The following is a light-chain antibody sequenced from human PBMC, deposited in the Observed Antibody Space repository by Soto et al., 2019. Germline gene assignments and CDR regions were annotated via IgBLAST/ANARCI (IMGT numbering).Light chain of an antibody. J-gene: IGLJ3*02. CDR1: SSDVGGYNY. CDR3: TSYTSSITWV. CDR2: EVS. V-gene: IGLV2-14*01. Sequence: QSALTQPASVSGSPGQSITISCTGTSSDVGGYNYVSWYQQHSGKAPKLLIYEVSNRPSGVFNRFSGSKSGNTASLTISGLQAEDEADYYCTSYTSSITWVFGGGTNLTVL.